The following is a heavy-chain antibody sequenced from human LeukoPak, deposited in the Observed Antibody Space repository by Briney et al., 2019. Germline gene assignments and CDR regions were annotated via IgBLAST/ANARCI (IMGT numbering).Heavy chain of an antibody. CDR2: IYYSGST. Sequence: SETLSLTCTVSGGSISSYYWTWIRQPPGKGLEWIGYIYYSGSTNYNPSLKSRVTISVDTSKNQFSLKLNSVTAADTAVYYCARVRYSSGWFPFDYWGQGTLVNVSS. D-gene: IGHD6-19*01. CDR1: GGSISSYY. CDR3: ARVRYSSGWFPFDY. V-gene: IGHV4-59*01. J-gene: IGHJ4*02.